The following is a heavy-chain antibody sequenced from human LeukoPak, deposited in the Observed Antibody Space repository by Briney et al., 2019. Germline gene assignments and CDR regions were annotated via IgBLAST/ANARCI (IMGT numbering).Heavy chain of an antibody. CDR2: IRSDGSTI. D-gene: IGHD3-22*01. CDR3: AREGRGYYGDFDF. J-gene: IGHJ4*02. CDR1: GFSFSDYD. V-gene: IGHV3-11*01. Sequence: GGSLRLSCSASGFSFSDYDMNWVRHAPGKGLEWVSYIRSDGSTIYDAASVRGRFSTSRNNAAQSLFLQMNSLRVDDTAVYYCAREGRGYYGDFDFWGQGTLVTVSS.